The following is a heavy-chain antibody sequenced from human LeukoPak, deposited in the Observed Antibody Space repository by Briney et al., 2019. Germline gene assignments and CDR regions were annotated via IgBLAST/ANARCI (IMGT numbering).Heavy chain of an antibody. J-gene: IGHJ4*02. D-gene: IGHD2-21*02. CDR2: IWYDGSNK. V-gene: IGHV3-33*01. CDR3: ASDSSNFDCGGDCSTLNFDY. CDR1: GFTFSSYG. Sequence: GGSLRLSCAASGFTFSSYGMHWVRQAPGKGLEWVAVIWYDGSNKYYADSVKGRFTISRDNSKNTLYLQMNSLRAEDTAVYYCASDSSNFDCGGDCSTLNFDYWGQGTLVTVSS.